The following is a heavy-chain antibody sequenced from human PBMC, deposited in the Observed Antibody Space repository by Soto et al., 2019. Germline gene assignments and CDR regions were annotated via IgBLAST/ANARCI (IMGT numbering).Heavy chain of an antibody. CDR2: IYYSGTT. Sequence: QLRESGPGLVKPSQTLSLTCTVSGTPINSADFYWTWIRQPPGKGLEWIGYIYYSGTTFHNSSLRSRISMSVDTSKNQFSLRLNSVTAADTAVYYCARGYDFAGFSPYGLDVWGQGTTVTVSS. D-gene: IGHD3-3*01. V-gene: IGHV4-30-4*01. J-gene: IGHJ6*02. CDR3: ARGYDFAGFSPYGLDV. CDR1: GTPINSADFY.